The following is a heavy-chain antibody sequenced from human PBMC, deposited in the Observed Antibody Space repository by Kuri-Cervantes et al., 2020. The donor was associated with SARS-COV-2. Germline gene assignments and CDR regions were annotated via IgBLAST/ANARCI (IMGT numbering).Heavy chain of an antibody. V-gene: IGHV4-39*07. CDR2: IYYSGST. J-gene: IGHJ6*03. D-gene: IGHD4-17*01. Sequence: SETLSLTCTVSGGSISSSSYYWGWIRQPPGKGLEWIGSIYYSGSTYYNPSLKSRVTISVDTSKNQFSLKLSSVTAADTAVYYCARIIESAQVYGDYIWDRAFYFYYYMDVWGKGTRVTVSS. CDR3: ARIIESAQVYGDYIWDRAFYFYYYMDV. CDR1: GGSISSSSYY.